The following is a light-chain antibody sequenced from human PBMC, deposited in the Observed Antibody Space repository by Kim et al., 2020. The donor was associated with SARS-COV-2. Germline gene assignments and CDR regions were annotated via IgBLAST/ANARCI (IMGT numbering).Light chain of an antibody. CDR1: SSDVGAYNY. J-gene: IGLJ2*01. Sequence: QSALTQPASVSGSPGQSITVSCTGTSSDVGAYNYVSWYQQHPGKGPKLMIYDVTTRPSGVSNHFSGSKSGNTASLTISGLQAEDEAHYFCSSYTTTSALVFGGGTQLTVL. V-gene: IGLV2-14*03. CDR3: SSYTTTSALV. CDR2: DVT.